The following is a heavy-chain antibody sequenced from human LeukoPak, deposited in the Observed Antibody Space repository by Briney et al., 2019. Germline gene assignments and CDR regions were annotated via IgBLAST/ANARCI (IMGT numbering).Heavy chain of an antibody. CDR3: ARGRGHPDAFDI. CDR2: INSSGNR. Sequence: SETLSLTCTVSGDSITTYYWNWIRQPAGKGLEWIGRINSSGNRNYNPSLKSRVTMSVDTSKKQISLKVSSVTAADTAVYYCARGRGHPDAFDIWGQGTMVTVSS. V-gene: IGHV4-4*07. CDR1: GDSITTYY. J-gene: IGHJ3*02.